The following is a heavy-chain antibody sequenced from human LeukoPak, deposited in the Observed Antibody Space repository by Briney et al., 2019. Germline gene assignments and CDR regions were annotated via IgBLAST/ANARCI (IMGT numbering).Heavy chain of an antibody. V-gene: IGHV3-53*01. CDR3: TRSGYRHPYHFES. D-gene: IGHD3-22*01. J-gene: IGHJ4*02. CDR1: GFSVRTNF. CDR2: IYTGGGT. Sequence: GGSLRLSCAVSGFSVRTNFMSWVRQAPGKGLEWVSVIYTGGGTDHADSVKGRFTISRDNSKNTLSLQMNSLRADDTAIYYCTRSGYRHPYHFESWDQGTLVIVSS.